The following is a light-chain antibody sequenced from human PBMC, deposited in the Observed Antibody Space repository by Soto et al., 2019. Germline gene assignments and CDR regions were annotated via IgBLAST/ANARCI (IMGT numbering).Light chain of an antibody. J-gene: IGKJ1*01. CDR1: QSVTSNY. CDR2: AAS. CDR3: QQYGSSVTWT. Sequence: EVVLTQSPGTVSLSPGERATLSCRASQSVTSNYLAWYQQKPGQAPRLLIYAASIRATGIPERFSGSGSGTDFTLSISRLEPEDSAVYYCQQYGSSVTWTFGQGTKVEIK. V-gene: IGKV3-20*01.